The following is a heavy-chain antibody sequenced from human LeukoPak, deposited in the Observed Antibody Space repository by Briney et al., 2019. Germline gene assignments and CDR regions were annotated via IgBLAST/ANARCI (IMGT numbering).Heavy chain of an antibody. Sequence: GASVKVSCKASGYTFNNYNIHWLRQAPGQGLEWMGGIIPIFGTANYAQKFQGRVTITADKSTSTAYMELRSLRSDDTAVYYCARDKWIVGATSWPLWDYWGQGTLVTVSS. CDR1: GYTFNNYN. CDR3: ARDKWIVGATSWPLWDY. V-gene: IGHV1-69*06. CDR2: IIPIFGTA. D-gene: IGHD1-26*01. J-gene: IGHJ4*02.